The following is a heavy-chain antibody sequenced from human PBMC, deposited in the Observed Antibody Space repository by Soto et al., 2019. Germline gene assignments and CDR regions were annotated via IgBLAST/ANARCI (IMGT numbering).Heavy chain of an antibody. Sequence: QVQLEQSGAEVQKPGSSVKVSCKASGGTFSSFGFNWVRQAPGQGLEWMGGIIPLYGTANHAQRFQGRVTISADESTSTVYMELISLRSEDTAIYYCARDRSMDGYNSRSFDYWGQGTLVTVSS. J-gene: IGHJ4*02. CDR3: ARDRSMDGYNSRSFDY. CDR1: GGTFSSFG. V-gene: IGHV1-69*01. CDR2: IIPLYGTA. D-gene: IGHD5-12*01.